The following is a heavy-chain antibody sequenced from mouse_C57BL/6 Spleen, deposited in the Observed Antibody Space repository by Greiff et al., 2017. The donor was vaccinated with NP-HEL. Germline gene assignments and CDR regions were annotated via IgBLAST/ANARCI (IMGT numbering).Heavy chain of an antibody. CDR3: ARGRDGYYYAMDY. Sequence: VQLQQSGAELVKPGASVKMSCKASGYTFTTYPIEWMKQNHGKSLEWIGNFHPYNDDTKYNEKFKGKATLTVEKSSSTVYLELSRLTADDSAVYYCARGRDGYYYAMDYWGQGTSVTVSS. J-gene: IGHJ4*01. CDR1: GYTFTTYP. V-gene: IGHV1-47*01. D-gene: IGHD2-3*01. CDR2: FHPYNDDT.